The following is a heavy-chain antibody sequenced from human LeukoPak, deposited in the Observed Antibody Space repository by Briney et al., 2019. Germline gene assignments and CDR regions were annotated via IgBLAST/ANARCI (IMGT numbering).Heavy chain of an antibody. CDR2: ITHSGSP. J-gene: IGHJ2*01. Sequence: PSETLSLTCGVSSGSLSGYYWRWIRQPPGGGLEWLGEITHSGSPNYNPSLKSRVPISGDTSKKQFSLNLKSVTAADTGVYYCARGVDLWGRGTPVTVSS. CDR3: ARGVDL. V-gene: IGHV4-34*01. CDR1: SGSLSGYY.